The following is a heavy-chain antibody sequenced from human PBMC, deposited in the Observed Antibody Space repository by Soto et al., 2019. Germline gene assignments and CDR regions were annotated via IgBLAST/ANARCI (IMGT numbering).Heavy chain of an antibody. V-gene: IGHV3-23*01. CDR2: ISGSGGST. J-gene: IGHJ4*02. D-gene: IGHD6-19*01. Sequence: GESLKISCAASGFTFSSYAMSWVRQAPGKGLEWVSAISGSGGSTYYADSVKGRFTISRDNSKNTLYLQMNSLRVEDTAVYYCGAGAVAGLGVYWGQGTLVTVSS. CDR1: GFTFSSYA. CDR3: GAGAVAGLGVY.